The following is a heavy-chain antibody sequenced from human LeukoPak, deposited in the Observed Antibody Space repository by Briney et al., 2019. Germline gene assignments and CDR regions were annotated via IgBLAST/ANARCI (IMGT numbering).Heavy chain of an antibody. CDR3: ARVDSSSESFDY. J-gene: IGHJ4*02. Sequence: ASVKVSCKASGHTFTSYDINWVRQATGQGLEWMGWMNPNSGNTGYAQKFQGRVTMTRNTPISTAYMELSSLRSEDTAVYYCARVDSSSESFDYWGQGTLVTVSS. CDR1: GHTFTSYD. CDR2: MNPNSGNT. D-gene: IGHD6-6*01. V-gene: IGHV1-8*01.